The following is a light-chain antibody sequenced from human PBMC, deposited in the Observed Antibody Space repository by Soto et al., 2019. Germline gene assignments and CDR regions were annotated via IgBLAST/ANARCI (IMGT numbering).Light chain of an antibody. J-gene: IGKJ1*01. CDR2: QAS. Sequence: DIQMTQSPPTLSASVGDRVTITCRASQSISGWLAWYQQKPGKDPNLLIYQASTLESGVPPRFSGSGSGTEFTLTISSLQPDDFATYHCQQHNTYSRTFGQGTKVEIK. CDR1: QSISGW. V-gene: IGKV1-5*03. CDR3: QQHNTYSRT.